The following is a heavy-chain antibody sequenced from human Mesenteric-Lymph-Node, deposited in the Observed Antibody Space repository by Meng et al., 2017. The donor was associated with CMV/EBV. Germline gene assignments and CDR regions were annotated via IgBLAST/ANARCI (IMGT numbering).Heavy chain of an antibody. V-gene: IGHV3-30*02. D-gene: IGHD4-23*01. J-gene: IGHJ4*02. Sequence: GESLKISCAASGFTFSNYGMHWVRQAPDKGLEWVAFTRYDGSNKYYADSVKGRFTISRDTSKNTLYLQMNSLRAEDTAVYYCAKNTNDYGGNWAFDYWGQGTLVTVSS. CDR2: TRYDGSNK. CDR3: AKNTNDYGGNWAFDY. CDR1: GFTFSNYG.